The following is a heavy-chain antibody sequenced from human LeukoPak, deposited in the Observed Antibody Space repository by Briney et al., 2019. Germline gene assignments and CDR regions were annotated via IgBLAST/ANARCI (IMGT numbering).Heavy chain of an antibody. J-gene: IGHJ3*02. V-gene: IGHV1-2*04. Sequence: ASVKVSCKASGYTFTGYYMHWVRQAPGQGLEWMGWINPNSGGTNYAQKFQGWVSITRATSISTAYMELSRLRADDTAVYYCPRDRHDYGDYHDAFDIWGQGTMVTVSS. CDR3: PRDRHDYGDYHDAFDI. CDR2: INPNSGGT. D-gene: IGHD4-17*01. CDR1: GYTFTGYY.